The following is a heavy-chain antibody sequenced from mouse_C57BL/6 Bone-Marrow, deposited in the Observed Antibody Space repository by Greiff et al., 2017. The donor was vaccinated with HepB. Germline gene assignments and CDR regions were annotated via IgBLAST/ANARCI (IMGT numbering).Heavy chain of an antibody. CDR3: AREETYYSNPNDYATEY. D-gene: IGHD2-5*01. CDR1: GYTFTGYW. CDR2: IDPSDSET. J-gene: IGHJ4*01. Sequence: QVQLQQPGAELVRPGSSVKLSCKASGYTFTGYWMHWVKQRPIQGLEWIGNIDPSDSETPYNQKFKDKATLTVDKSSSTAYMQLSSLTSEDSAVYDCAREETYYSNPNDYATEYWDQGTSATVSS. V-gene: IGHV1-52*01.